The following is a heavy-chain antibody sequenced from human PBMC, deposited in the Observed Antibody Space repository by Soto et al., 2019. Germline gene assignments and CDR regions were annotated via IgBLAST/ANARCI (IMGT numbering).Heavy chain of an antibody. J-gene: IGHJ4*02. CDR1: GFNFSSYA. V-gene: IGHV3-23*01. D-gene: IGHD2-21*01. Sequence: EVQLLESGGGLVQPGGSLRLSCAASGFNFSSYAMSWVRQAPGKGLEWVSAISGSGGSTYYADSVKGRFTISRDNSKNTLYQQMNSLRAEDTAVYYCAKDSCGGDCYSFDYWGQGNLVTVSS. CDR3: AKDSCGGDCYSFDY. CDR2: ISGSGGST.